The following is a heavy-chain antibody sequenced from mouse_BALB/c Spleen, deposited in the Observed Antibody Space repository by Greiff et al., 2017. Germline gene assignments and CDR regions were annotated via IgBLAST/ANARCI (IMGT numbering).Heavy chain of an antibody. CDR2: ISSGGGST. D-gene: IGHD1-2*01. Sequence: ELMLVESGGGLVKPGGSLKLSCAASGFAFSSYDMSWVRQTPEKRLEWVAYISSGGGSTYYPDTVKGRFTISRDNAKNTLYLQMSSLKSEDTAMYYCARQPITTIDYWGQGTTLTVSS. CDR3: ARQPITTIDY. CDR1: GFAFSSYD. J-gene: IGHJ2*01. V-gene: IGHV5-12-1*01.